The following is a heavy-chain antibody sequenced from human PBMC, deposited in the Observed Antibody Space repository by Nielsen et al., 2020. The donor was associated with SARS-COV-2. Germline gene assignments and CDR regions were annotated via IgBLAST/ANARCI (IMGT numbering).Heavy chain of an antibody. D-gene: IGHD2-21*02. CDR1: GGSISSGGYY. CDR2: IYYSGST. CDR3: ARVQTEHHIVVVTANAFDI. Sequence: SETLSLTCTVSGGSISSGGYYWSWIRQHPGKGLEWIGYIYYSGSTYYNPSLTSRVNISVDTSKNQFSLKLSSVTAADTAVYYCARVQTEHHIVVVTANAFDIWGQGTMVTVSS. V-gene: IGHV4-31*03. J-gene: IGHJ3*02.